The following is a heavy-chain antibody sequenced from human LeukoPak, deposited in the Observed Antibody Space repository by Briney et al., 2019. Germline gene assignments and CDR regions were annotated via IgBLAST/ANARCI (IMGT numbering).Heavy chain of an antibody. V-gene: IGHV3-66*01. J-gene: IGHJ4*02. Sequence: GGSLRLSCTASGFTVSTNYMSWVRQAPGKGLEWVSLIYSGDNTYYADSVKGRFTISRDNSKNTLYLQMNSLRAENTAVYYCGGITRYYFDYWGQGTLVTVSS. CDR1: GFTVSTNY. D-gene: IGHD4-23*01. CDR3: GGITRYYFDY. CDR2: IYSGDNT.